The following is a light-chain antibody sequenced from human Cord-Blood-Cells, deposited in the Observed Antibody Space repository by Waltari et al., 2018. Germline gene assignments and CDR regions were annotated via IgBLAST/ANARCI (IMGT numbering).Light chain of an antibody. J-gene: IGLJ1*01. CDR1: SSDVGGYNY. Sequence: QSALTQPASVSGSPGQSLTISCTGTSSDVGGYNYVSWYQQHPGKAPKLMIYVVSKRPSGVSNRFSGSKSGNTASLTISGLQAEDEADYYCSSYTSSSTLDVFGTGTKVTVL. V-gene: IGLV2-14*01. CDR3: SSYTSSSTLDV. CDR2: VVS.